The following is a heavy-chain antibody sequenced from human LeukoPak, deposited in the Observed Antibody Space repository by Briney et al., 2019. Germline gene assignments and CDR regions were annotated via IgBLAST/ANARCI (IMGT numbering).Heavy chain of an antibody. V-gene: IGHV3-74*01. CDR3: ARDFWSGYQGDY. J-gene: IGHJ4*02. D-gene: IGHD3-3*01. CDR1: GFTFSSYW. Sequence: WGSLRLSCAASGFTFSSYWMHWVRQDPGKGLVWVSRINSDGSSTSYADSVKGRFTISRDNAKNTLYLQMNSLRAEDTAVYYCARDFWSGYQGDYWGQGTLVTVSS. CDR2: INSDGSST.